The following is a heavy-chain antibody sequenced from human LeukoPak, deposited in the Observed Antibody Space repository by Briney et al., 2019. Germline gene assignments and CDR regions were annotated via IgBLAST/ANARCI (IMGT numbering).Heavy chain of an antibody. J-gene: IGHJ4*02. CDR3: ARFSTRFESGSSDASCYVHY. V-gene: IGHV4-59*11. Sequence: SETLSLTCTVSGGSISGHYWTWIRLPPGKGLELIGHIFSTGATHYNPSLRSRVTMSIDTSKNQFSLKLSSVNVADTAVYYCARFSTRFESGSSDASCYVHYWGQGTQVTVFS. CDR1: GGSISGHY. D-gene: IGHD2-2*01. CDR2: IFSTGAT.